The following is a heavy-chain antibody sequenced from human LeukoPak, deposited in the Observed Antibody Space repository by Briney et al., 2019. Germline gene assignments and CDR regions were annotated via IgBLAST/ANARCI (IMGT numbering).Heavy chain of an antibody. CDR3: ARVAYGDYYFDY. Sequence: SETLSLTCTVSGGSINSYYWSWIRQPAGKGLEWIGRIYFSGSTNYNPSLKSRVTMSVDTSKNQFSLRLSPVTPADTAVYYCARVAYGDYYFDYWGQGTLVTVSS. D-gene: IGHD4-17*01. V-gene: IGHV4-4*07. J-gene: IGHJ4*02. CDR2: IYFSGST. CDR1: GGSINSYY.